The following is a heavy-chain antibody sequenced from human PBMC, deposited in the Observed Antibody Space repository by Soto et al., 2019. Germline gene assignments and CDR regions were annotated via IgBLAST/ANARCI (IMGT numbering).Heavy chain of an antibody. J-gene: IGHJ4*02. CDR3: ARDDDFQANAFDC. Sequence: GGSLRLSCAPSGFTFSNYGMHWVRQTPGKGLEWVAVIWSDGSRTVYEDSVKGRFTISRDNSENTLFLQMNSLRAEDTGVYYCARDDDFQANAFDCWGQGTLVTVSS. D-gene: IGHD2-21*02. V-gene: IGHV3-33*01. CDR2: IWSDGSRT. CDR1: GFTFSNYG.